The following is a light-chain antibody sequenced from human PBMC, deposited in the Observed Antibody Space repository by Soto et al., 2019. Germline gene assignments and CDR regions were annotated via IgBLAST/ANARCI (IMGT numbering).Light chain of an antibody. J-gene: IGKJ1*01. CDR2: LAS. CDR1: QSIGSN. CDR3: QQYDVWPPT. V-gene: IGKV3-15*01. Sequence: EKVMTQSPATLSVSPGERATLSCRASQSIGSNLAWYQQKPGQAPSLLIYLASTRVTGIPARFSGSGSGTDFSLTISSVQSEDFAVYYCQQYDVWPPTFGQGTKVETK.